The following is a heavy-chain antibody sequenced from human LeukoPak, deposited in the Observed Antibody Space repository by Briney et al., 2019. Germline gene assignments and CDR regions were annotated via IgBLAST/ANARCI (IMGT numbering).Heavy chain of an antibody. J-gene: IGHJ3*01. V-gene: IGHV1-2*02. D-gene: IGHD3-22*01. Sequence: ASVKVSCKASGYTFTGYYIHWVRQAPGQGLEWMGWINPNGGATRSAQKFQGRVTMTRDTSISTAYMDLSSLRSDDTAVYYCSRDRADGSMNAFDVCGQGTLVTVSS. CDR1: GYTFTGYY. CDR3: SRDRADGSMNAFDV. CDR2: INPNGGAT.